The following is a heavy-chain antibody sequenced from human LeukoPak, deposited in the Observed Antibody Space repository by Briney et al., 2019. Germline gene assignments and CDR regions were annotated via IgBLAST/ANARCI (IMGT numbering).Heavy chain of an antibody. V-gene: IGHV1-3*01. J-gene: IGHJ3*02. CDR1: GYTFTSYA. CDR2: INAGNGNT. Sequence: GASVKVSCKASGYTFTSYAMHWVRQAPGQRLEWMGWINAGNGNTKYPQKFQGRVTITRDTSASTAYMELSSLRSEDTAVYYCARDDQGYCSSTSCSQGAFDIWGQGTMVTVSS. CDR3: ARDDQGYCSSTSCSQGAFDI. D-gene: IGHD2-2*01.